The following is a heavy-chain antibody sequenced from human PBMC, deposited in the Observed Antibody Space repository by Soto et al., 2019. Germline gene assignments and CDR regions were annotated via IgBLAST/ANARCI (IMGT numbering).Heavy chain of an antibody. V-gene: IGHV1-45*02. J-gene: IGHJ3*02. CDR2: ITPFKSDT. CDR3: ARSPFAGSDAFDI. D-gene: IGHD1-1*01. CDR1: GYTFTFRY. Sequence: GASVKVSCKASGYTFTFRYLHWVRQAPGQALEWMGWITPFKSDTNYAQKFQDRVTITRDRSVSTAYMELSNLRSDDTAMYYCARSPFAGSDAFDIWGQGTMVNDSS.